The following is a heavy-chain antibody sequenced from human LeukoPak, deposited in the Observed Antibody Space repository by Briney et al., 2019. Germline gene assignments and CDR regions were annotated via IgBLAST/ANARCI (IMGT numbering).Heavy chain of an antibody. CDR2: IKPNSGGT. CDR3: ARAYYDSSGYSPLDY. V-gene: IGHV1-2*02. J-gene: IGHJ4*02. Sequence: ASVKVSCKASGYTFTGYYMHWVRQSPGQGLEWMGWIKPNSGGTNYAQKFQGRVTMTRDTSISTAYMELSRLRSDDTAVYYCARAYYDSSGYSPLDYWGQGTLVTVSS. CDR1: GYTFTGYY. D-gene: IGHD3-22*01.